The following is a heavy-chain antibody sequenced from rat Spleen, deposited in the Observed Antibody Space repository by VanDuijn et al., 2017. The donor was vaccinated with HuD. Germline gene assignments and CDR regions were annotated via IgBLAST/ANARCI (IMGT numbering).Heavy chain of an antibody. CDR2: ISNVGGDT. CDR1: GFTFNKYD. D-gene: IGHD1-11*01. Sequence: EVHLVESGGDFVQPGRSLRLSCTASGFTFNKYDMAWVRQTPTKGLEWVASISNVGGDTHYRDSVKGRFTVSRDNAKATLYLQMDSLRSEDTATYYCTRLDYGGSYFDYWGQGVMVTVSS. V-gene: IGHV5-25*01. J-gene: IGHJ2*01. CDR3: TRLDYGGSYFDY.